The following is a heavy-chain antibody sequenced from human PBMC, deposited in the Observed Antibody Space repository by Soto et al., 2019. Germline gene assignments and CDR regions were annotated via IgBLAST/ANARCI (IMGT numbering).Heavy chain of an antibody. CDR1: GGSISSGGYY. J-gene: IGHJ4*02. CDR3: SRLGYCTNGVCYTGGIFDY. Sequence: SETLSLTCTVSGGSISSGGYYWSWIRQHPGKGLEWIGYIYYSGTTYYNTSLKSRVTISVDTSKKQFSLKLSSVTAADTAVYYCSRLGYCTNGVCYTGGIFDYWGQGTLVTVSS. D-gene: IGHD2-8*01. CDR2: IYYSGTT. V-gene: IGHV4-31*03.